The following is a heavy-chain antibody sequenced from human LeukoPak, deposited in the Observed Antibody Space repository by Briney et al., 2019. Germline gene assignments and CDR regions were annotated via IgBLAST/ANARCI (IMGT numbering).Heavy chain of an antibody. CDR3: AKEIRPSDC. CDR2: ISVSGDAT. J-gene: IGHJ4*02. CDR1: GFTLSRNA. V-gene: IGHV3-23*01. Sequence: GGSLRLSCAVSGFTLSRNAMTWVRQAPGKGLQWISSISVSGDATDYADSVKGRFTIYRDISKNTLYLQMNSLRVDDTAVYYCAKEIRPSDCWGQGTLVTVSS.